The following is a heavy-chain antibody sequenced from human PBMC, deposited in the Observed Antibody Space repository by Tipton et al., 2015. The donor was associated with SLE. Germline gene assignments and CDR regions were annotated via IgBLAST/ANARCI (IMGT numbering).Heavy chain of an antibody. CDR3: ARQAYLCSTTSCPMNPDAFDI. V-gene: IGHV4-61*05. J-gene: IGHJ3*02. CDR2: IYYIGST. D-gene: IGHD2-2*01. CDR1: GGSITSSSYF. Sequence: TLSLTCTVSGGSITSSSYFWGWIRQPPGKGLEWIGRIYYIGSTSYNPSLKSRVTISVDTSKNQFSLKLSSVTAADTAVYFCARQAYLCSTTSCPMNPDAFDICGQGTMVTVSS.